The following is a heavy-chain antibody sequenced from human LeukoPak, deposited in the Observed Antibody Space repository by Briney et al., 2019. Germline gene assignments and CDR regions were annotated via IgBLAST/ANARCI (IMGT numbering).Heavy chain of an antibody. CDR3: ATRDVVVAATEHDY. CDR1: GYTFTGYY. D-gene: IGHD2-15*01. J-gene: IGHJ4*02. CDR2: INPNSGGT. Sequence: ASVKVSRKASGYTFTGYYMHWVRQAPGQGLEWMGWINPNSGGTNYAQKFQGRVTMTRDTSISTAYMKLSRLRSDDTAVYYCATRDVVVAATEHDYWGQGTLVTVSS. V-gene: IGHV1-2*02.